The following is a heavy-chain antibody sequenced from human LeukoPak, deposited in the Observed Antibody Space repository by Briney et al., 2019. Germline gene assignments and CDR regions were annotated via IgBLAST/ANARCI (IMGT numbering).Heavy chain of an antibody. CDR3: ARGGCSSTSCYPRFNWFDP. J-gene: IGHJ5*02. D-gene: IGHD2-2*01. Sequence: SQTLSLTCTVSGGSISSGGYYWRWLRQHPGTGLEWFGYIYYSGSTYYNPPLKSRVTISVDTSKNQFSLKLSSVTAADTAVYYCARGGCSSTSCYPRFNWFDPWGQGTLVTVSS. CDR1: GGSISSGGYY. CDR2: IYYSGST. V-gene: IGHV4-31*03.